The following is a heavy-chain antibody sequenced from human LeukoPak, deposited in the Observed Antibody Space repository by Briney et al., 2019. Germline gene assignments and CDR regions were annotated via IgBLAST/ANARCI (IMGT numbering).Heavy chain of an antibody. CDR1: GGTFSSYA. CDR3: ARAPYYYGSGPRGFFDY. D-gene: IGHD3-10*01. V-gene: IGHV1-69*13. J-gene: IGHJ4*02. CDR2: IIPIFGTA. Sequence: ASVKVSCKASGGTFSSYAISWVRQAPGQGLEWMGGIIPIFGTANYAQKFQGRVTITADESTSTAYMELSSLRSEDTAVYYCARAPYYYGSGPRGFFDYWGQGTLVTVSS.